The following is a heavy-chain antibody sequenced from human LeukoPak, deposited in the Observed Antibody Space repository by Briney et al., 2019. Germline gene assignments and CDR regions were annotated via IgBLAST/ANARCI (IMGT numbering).Heavy chain of an antibody. D-gene: IGHD2-21*01. J-gene: IGHJ4*02. Sequence: GRSLRLSCAAPGFTFSSYGMHWVRQAPGKGLEWVAVISYDGSNKYYADSVKGRFTISRDNSKNTLYLQMNSLRAEDTAVYYCARDHRGIYSPFDYWGQGTLVTVSS. V-gene: IGHV3-30*03. CDR1: GFTFSSYG. CDR2: ISYDGSNK. CDR3: ARDHRGIYSPFDY.